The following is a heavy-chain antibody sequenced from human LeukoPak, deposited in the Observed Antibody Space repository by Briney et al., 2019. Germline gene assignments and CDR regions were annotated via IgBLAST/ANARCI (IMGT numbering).Heavy chain of an antibody. CDR3: ARDMPVTPRFDL. Sequence: GGSLRLSCAASGFPFSEYWMNWVRQAPGKGLEWVSYISSSGSTIYYADSVKGRFTISRDNAKNSLYLQMNSLRAEDTAVYYCARDMPVTPRFDLWGRGTLVSVSS. CDR2: ISSSGSTI. J-gene: IGHJ2*01. V-gene: IGHV3-48*03. D-gene: IGHD2-2*01. CDR1: GFPFSEYW.